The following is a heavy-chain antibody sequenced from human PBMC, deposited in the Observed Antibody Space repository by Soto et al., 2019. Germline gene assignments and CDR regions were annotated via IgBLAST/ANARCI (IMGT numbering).Heavy chain of an antibody. CDR3: ARLLGIVGATWGGFDY. J-gene: IGHJ4*02. D-gene: IGHD1-26*01. CDR2: INSDGSST. Sequence: EVQLVESGGGLVQPGGSLRLSCAASGFTFSSYWMHWVRQAPGKGLVWVSRINSDGSSTSYADSVKGRFTISRDNAKNTLHLQMNSLRAEDTAVYYCARLLGIVGATWGGFDYWGQGTLVTVSS. V-gene: IGHV3-74*01. CDR1: GFTFSSYW.